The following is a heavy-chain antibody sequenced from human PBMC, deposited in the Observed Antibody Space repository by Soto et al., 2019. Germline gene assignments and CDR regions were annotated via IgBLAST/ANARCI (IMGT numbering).Heavy chain of an antibody. V-gene: IGHV3-66*01. Sequence: VQLVESGGGLVQPGGSLRLSCAASGFTVSTNYMSWVRQGPGKGLEWVSIVYSGGSTYYADSVKGRFTISRDNSRNTLFLQMNGLRAEDTAVYYCARDRIVPSYYYYGMDVWGRGTTVTVSS. CDR2: VYSGGST. D-gene: IGHD6-6*01. J-gene: IGHJ6*02. CDR3: ARDRIVPSYYYYGMDV. CDR1: GFTVSTNY.